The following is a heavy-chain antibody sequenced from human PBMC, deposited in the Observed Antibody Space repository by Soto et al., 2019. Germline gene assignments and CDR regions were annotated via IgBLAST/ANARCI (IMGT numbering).Heavy chain of an antibody. CDR3: AKDPSSSWYLNWFDP. CDR2: ISYDGSNK. CDR1: GFTFSSYG. D-gene: IGHD6-13*01. J-gene: IGHJ5*02. Sequence: GGSLRLSCAASGFTFSSYGMHWVRQAPGKGLEWVAVISYDGSNKYYADSVKGRFTISRDNSKNTLYLQMNSLRAEDTAVYYCAKDPSSSWYLNWFDPWGQGTLVTV. V-gene: IGHV3-30*18.